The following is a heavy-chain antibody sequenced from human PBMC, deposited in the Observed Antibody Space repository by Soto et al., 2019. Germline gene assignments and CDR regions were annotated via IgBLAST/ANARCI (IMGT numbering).Heavy chain of an antibody. CDR3: XRXDGDRYDGNGYLGRH. V-gene: IGHV3-74*01. CDR1: GFTFSSYW. J-gene: IGHJ4*02. Sequence: EVQLVESGGGLVQPGESLTLSCAASGFTFSSYWMHWVRQAPGKGLVWVSRIKSDGSGTYYADSVKGRLTISRDNAKNXXXXXXXXXXXXXTXVYFXXRXDGDRYDGNGYLGRHWGQGTLVTVSS. D-gene: IGHD3-22*01. CDR2: IKSDGSGT.